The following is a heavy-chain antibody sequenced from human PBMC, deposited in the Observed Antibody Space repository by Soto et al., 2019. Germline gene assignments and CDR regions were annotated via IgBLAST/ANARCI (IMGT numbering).Heavy chain of an antibody. V-gene: IGHV4-39*01. Sequence: PSETLSLTCTVSGDSISSSNYYWGWKRQPPGKGLEWIGSIYYSGSTYYNPSLKGRLTISVDASKNQFSLNLSSVTAADTAVYYCGSLRTSYDTSDDYRPVDWGQGTLVTVSS. D-gene: IGHD3-22*01. CDR3: GSLRTSYDTSDDYRPVD. CDR1: GDSISSSNYY. CDR2: IYYSGST. J-gene: IGHJ4*02.